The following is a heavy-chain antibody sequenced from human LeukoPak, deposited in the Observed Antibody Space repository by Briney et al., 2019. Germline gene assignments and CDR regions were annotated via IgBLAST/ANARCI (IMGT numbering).Heavy chain of an antibody. V-gene: IGHV3-21*01. Sequence: GGSLRLSCAASGFTFSSYSMNWVRQAPGKGLEWVSSISSSSSYIYYADSVKGRFTISRDNAKNSVSLQMNSLRAEDTAVYYCARDKVVGATHFDYWGQGTLVTVSS. J-gene: IGHJ4*02. D-gene: IGHD1-26*01. CDR1: GFTFSSYS. CDR3: ARDKVVGATHFDY. CDR2: ISSSSSYI.